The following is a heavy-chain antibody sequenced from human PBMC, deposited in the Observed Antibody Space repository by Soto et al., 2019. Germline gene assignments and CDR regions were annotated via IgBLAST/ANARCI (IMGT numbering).Heavy chain of an antibody. V-gene: IGHV1-18*01. Sequence: ASVKVSCKASGYTFTNYGITWVRQAPGQGLEWMGWISNYNGKTNYAQILQGRVTMTTDTSTRTAYMELTSLRSDDTATYYCARVQNYDILTGSSPSIDVWGQGTTVTVSS. CDR3: ARVQNYDILTGSSPSIDV. J-gene: IGHJ6*02. CDR1: GYTFTNYG. CDR2: ISNYNGKT. D-gene: IGHD3-9*01.